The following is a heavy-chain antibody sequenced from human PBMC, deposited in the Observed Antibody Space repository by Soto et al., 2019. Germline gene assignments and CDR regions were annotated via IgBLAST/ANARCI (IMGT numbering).Heavy chain of an antibody. J-gene: IGHJ4*02. CDR1: GYTFTSYD. CDR2: MNTNSDNT. V-gene: IGHV1-8*01. D-gene: IGHD3-3*01. CDR3: ARGRSYYDFWSGYPDY. Sequence: ASVKVSCKASGYTFTSYDINWVRQATGQGLEWMGWMNTNSDNTGYAQKYQGRVTMTRNTSISTAYMELSSLRSEDTAVYYCARGRSYYDFWSGYPDYWGQGTLVTVSS.